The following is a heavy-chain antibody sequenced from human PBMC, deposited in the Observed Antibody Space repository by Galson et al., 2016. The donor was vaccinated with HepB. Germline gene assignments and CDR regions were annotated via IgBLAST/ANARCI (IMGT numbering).Heavy chain of an antibody. CDR2: ISGNGLVK. V-gene: IGHV3-23*01. CDR3: VKAEYSSYFGS. D-gene: IGHD5-18*01. Sequence: SLRLSCAAFGFTFTDYAVNWVRQAPGKGLEWVSAISGNGLVKVYADSMKGRFFISNDKSKNTVFLHMSSLRSEDTALYYCVKAEYSSYFGSWGHGTLVTVSS. CDR1: GFTFTDYA. J-gene: IGHJ5*01.